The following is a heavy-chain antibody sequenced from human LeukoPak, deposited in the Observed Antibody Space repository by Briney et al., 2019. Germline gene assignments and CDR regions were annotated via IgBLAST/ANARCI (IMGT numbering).Heavy chain of an antibody. CDR3: AREGFGKFADM. CDR2: IGSGGRT. Sequence: GGSLRLSCATSGFSFSSHDMHWVRQAPGKGLEWVSAIGSGGRTYYADAVKGRFTISSETAKNSFYLQMKNLRDGDTAVYYCAREGFGKFADMWGQGTMVTVSS. J-gene: IGHJ3*02. V-gene: IGHV3-13*04. D-gene: IGHD3-10*01. CDR1: GFSFSSHD.